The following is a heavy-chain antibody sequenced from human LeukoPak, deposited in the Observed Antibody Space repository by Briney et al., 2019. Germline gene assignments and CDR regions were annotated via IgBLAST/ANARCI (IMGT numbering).Heavy chain of an antibody. J-gene: IGHJ6*02. CDR2: IYYSGST. CDR1: SGSISSYY. V-gene: IGHV4-59*01. Sequence: PSETLSLTCTVSSGSISSYYWTWIRQPPGKGLEWIGYIYYSGSTNYNPSLKSRGTISVDTSKNQFSLNLRSVTAPYTPVYYCARVGHPAGGPPPPYYYYYGMDVWGQGTTVIVSS. CDR3: ARVGHPAGGPPPPYYYYYGMDV.